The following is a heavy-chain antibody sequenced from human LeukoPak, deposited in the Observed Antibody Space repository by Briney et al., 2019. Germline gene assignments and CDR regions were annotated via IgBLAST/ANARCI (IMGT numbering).Heavy chain of an antibody. CDR2: IYYSGST. CDR3: ARSRLTTAAAGPGFYYFDY. Sequence: SETLSLTCTVSGGSISSSSYYWGWIRQPPGKGLEWIGSIYYSGSTYYNPSLKSRVTISVDTSKNQFSLKLSSVTAADTAVYYCARSRLTTAAAGPGFYYFDYWGQGTLVTVSS. J-gene: IGHJ4*02. V-gene: IGHV4-39*07. CDR1: GGSISSSSYY. D-gene: IGHD6-13*01.